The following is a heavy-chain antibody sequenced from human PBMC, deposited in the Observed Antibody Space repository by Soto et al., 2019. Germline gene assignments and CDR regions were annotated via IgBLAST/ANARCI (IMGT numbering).Heavy chain of an antibody. J-gene: IGHJ5*02. CDR2: IYYSGST. CDR3: ARHREEWSMSYLESWFDP. CDR1: GGSISSGGYY. Sequence: SDTLSLTCTVSGGSISSGGYYWSWIRQHPGKGLEWIGYIYYSGSTYYNPSLKSRVTISVDTSKNQFSLKLSSVTAADTAVYYCARHREEWSMSYLESWFDPWGQGTLVTVSS. D-gene: IGHD3-10*01. V-gene: IGHV4-31*03.